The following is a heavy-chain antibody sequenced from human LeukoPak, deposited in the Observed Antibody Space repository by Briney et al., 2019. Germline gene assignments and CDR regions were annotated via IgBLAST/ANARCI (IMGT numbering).Heavy chain of an antibody. D-gene: IGHD6-13*01. CDR1: GGSFSGYY. CDR2: INHSGST. J-gene: IGHJ6*04. V-gene: IGHV4-34*01. Sequence: SETLSLTCAVYGGSFSGYYWSWIRQPPGKGLEWIGEINHSGSTNYNPSLKSRVTISVDTSMNQFSLKLSSMTAADTAVYYCASIAAAGTYNSRYYYYYGMDVWGKGTTVTVSS. CDR3: ASIAAAGTYNSRYYYYYGMDV.